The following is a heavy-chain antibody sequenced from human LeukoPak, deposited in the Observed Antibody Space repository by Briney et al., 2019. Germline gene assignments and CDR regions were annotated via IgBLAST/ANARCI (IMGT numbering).Heavy chain of an antibody. V-gene: IGHV3-33*01. CDR2: LWYDGSNK. CDR1: GFTFSSYG. D-gene: IGHD6-6*01. J-gene: IGHJ3*02. CDR3: AREVAARSHAFDI. Sequence: GRSLRLSCAASGFTFSSYGMHWVRQAPGKGLEWVAVLWYDGSNKYYADSVKGRFTISRDNSKNTLYLQMNSLRAEDTAVYYCAREVAARSHAFDIWGQGTMVTVSS.